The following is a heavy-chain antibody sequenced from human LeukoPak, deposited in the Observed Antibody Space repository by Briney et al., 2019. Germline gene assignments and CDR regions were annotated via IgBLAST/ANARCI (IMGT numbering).Heavy chain of an antibody. D-gene: IGHD3-9*01. V-gene: IGHV4-39*07. CDR3: ARVERLLRYFAYEYYFHY. CDR2: IYYSGST. J-gene: IGHJ4*02. CDR1: GGPISSSSYY. Sequence: SETLSLTCTVSGGPISSSSYYWGWIRQPPGKGLEWIGSIYYSGSTYYNPSLKSRVTISVDTSKNQFSLKLSSVTAADTAVYYCARVERLLRYFAYEYYFHYWGQGTLVTASS.